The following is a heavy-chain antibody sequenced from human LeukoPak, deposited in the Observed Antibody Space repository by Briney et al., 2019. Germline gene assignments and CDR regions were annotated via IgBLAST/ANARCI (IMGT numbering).Heavy chain of an antibody. V-gene: IGHV1-18*01. CDR1: GYTFTSYG. CDR3: ARAEDSSGDLTFYRGSPGFDY. Sequence: AASVKVSCKASGYTFTSYGISWVRQAPGQGLEWMGWISAYNGNTNYAQKLQGRVTMTTDTSTSTAYMELRSLRSDDTAVYYCARAEDSSGDLTFYRGSPGFDYWGQGTLVTVSS. J-gene: IGHJ4*02. D-gene: IGHD3-22*01. CDR2: ISAYNGNT.